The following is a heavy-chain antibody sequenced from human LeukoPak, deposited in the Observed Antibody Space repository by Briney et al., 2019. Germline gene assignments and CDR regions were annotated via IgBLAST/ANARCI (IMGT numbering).Heavy chain of an antibody. V-gene: IGHV1-46*01. J-gene: IGHJ5*02. CDR1: GYTFTGYY. Sequence: ASAKVSCKASGYTFTGYYMHGGRQAPGQGLEWLGIINPSGGSTSYAQKFQGRVTMTRDKSTSTVYMELRSLRSEDTAVYYCARDDMVRGVTKFDPWGQGTLVTVSS. CDR2: INPSGGST. CDR3: ARDDMVRGVTKFDP. D-gene: IGHD3-10*01.